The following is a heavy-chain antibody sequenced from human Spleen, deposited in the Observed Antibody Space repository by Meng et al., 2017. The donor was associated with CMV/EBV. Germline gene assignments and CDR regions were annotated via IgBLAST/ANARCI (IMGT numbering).Heavy chain of an antibody. D-gene: IGHD2-2*02. CDR3: ARVDTFMGAFDY. CDR2: IYYSGST. CDR1: GGSISSGGYY. Sequence: SETLSLTCTVSGGSISSGGYYWSWIRQHPGKGLEWIGYIYYSGSTYYNPSLKSRVTISVDTSKNQFSLKLSSVTAADTAMYYCARVDTFMGAFDYWGQGTLVTVSS. V-gene: IGHV4-31*03. J-gene: IGHJ4*02.